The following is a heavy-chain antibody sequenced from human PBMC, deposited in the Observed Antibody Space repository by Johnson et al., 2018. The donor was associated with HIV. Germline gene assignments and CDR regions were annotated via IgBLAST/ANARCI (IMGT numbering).Heavy chain of an antibody. D-gene: IGHD1-26*01. J-gene: IGHJ3*02. Sequence: EVQLVESGGGVVQPGRSLRLSCAASGFTFSDHYMDWVRQAPGKGLEWVGRTRNKANSYTKEYAASVKGRFPISRDNTKNSVYLQMNRLRVDDTAFYDCARDGWEQRGETVGDGFDIWGQGTMVTVSS. CDR1: GFTFSDHY. V-gene: IGHV3-72*01. CDR2: TRNKANSYTK. CDR3: ARDGWEQRGETVGDGFDI.